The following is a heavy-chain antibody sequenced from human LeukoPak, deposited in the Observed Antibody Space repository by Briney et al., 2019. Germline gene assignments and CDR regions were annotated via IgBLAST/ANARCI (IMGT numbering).Heavy chain of an antibody. CDR3: ARGGDYGGNSEDR. CDR2: IHYSGST. J-gene: IGHJ4*02. D-gene: IGHD4-23*01. CDR1: GGSISSGDYY. Sequence: SETLSLTCTVSGGSISSGDYYWSWIRQPPGKGLEWIGYIHYSGSTYYNPSLKSRVTISVDTSKNQFSLKLSSVTAADTAVYYCARGGDYGGNSEDRWGQGTLVTVSS. V-gene: IGHV4-30-4*08.